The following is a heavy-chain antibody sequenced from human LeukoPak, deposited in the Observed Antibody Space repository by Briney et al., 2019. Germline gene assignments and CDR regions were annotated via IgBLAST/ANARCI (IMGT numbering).Heavy chain of an antibody. CDR1: GFTFSSYW. CDR3: ARDRSVADTYYYGMDV. Sequence: GGSLRLSCAASGFTFSSYWMSWVRQAPGKGLEWVANIKQDGGEKYYVDSVKGRFTISRDNALNSLYLQMNSLRAEDTAVYYCARDRSVADTYYYGMDVWGQGTSVTVSS. CDR2: IKQDGGEK. D-gene: IGHD6-19*01. J-gene: IGHJ6*02. V-gene: IGHV3-7*01.